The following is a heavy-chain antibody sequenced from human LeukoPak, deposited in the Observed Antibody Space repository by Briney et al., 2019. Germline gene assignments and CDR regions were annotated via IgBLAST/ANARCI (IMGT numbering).Heavy chain of an antibody. V-gene: IGHV3-21*01. D-gene: IGHD1-26*01. CDR3: ARERGWAEVGAHDY. CDR1: GFTFSSYR. J-gene: IGHJ4*02. CDR2: ISSSSSFI. Sequence: PGGSLRLSCAASGFTFSSYRMNWVRQAPGKGLEWVSSISSSSSFIYYVDSVKGRFTISRDDAKNSLYLQMNSLTPEDTAVYYCARERGWAEVGAHDYWGQGTLVTVSS.